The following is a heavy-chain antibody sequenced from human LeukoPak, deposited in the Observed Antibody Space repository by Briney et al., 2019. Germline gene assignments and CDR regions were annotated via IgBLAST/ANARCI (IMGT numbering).Heavy chain of an antibody. CDR3: ARDLTVGATRGDAFDI. J-gene: IGHJ3*02. CDR2: IYSGGST. CDR1: GFTVSSNY. V-gene: IGHV3-66*01. Sequence: GGPLRLSCAASGFTVSSNYMSWVRQAPGKGLEWVSVIYSGGSTYYADSVKGRFTISRDNSKNTLYLQMNSLRAEDTAVYYCARDLTVGATRGDAFDIWGQGTMVTVSS. D-gene: IGHD1-26*01.